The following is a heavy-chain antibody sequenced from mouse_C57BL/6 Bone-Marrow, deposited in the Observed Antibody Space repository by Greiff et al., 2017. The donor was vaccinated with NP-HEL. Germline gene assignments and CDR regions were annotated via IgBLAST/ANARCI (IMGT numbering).Heavy chain of an antibody. D-gene: IGHD1-1*01. CDR1: GYTFTSYW. CDR3: ARSSPSTTVVFDY. V-gene: IGHV1-53*01. Sequence: QVQLQQPGTELVKPGASVKLSCKASGYTFTSYWMNWVKQRPGQGLEWIGNINPSNGGTNYNEKFKSKATLTVDKSSSTAYMQLSSLTSEDSAVYYCARSSPSTTVVFDYWGQGTTLTVSS. CDR2: INPSNGGT. J-gene: IGHJ2*01.